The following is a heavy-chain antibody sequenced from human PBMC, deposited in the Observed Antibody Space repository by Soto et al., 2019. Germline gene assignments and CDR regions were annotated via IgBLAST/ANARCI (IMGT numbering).Heavy chain of an antibody. CDR2: INHSGST. D-gene: IGHD3-10*01. Sequence: SETLSLTCAVYGGSFSGYYWSWIRQPPGKGLEWIGEINHSGSTNYNPSLKSRVTIPVDTSKNQSSLKLSSVTAADTAVYYCARLVRYGSGSYYGADYYYYMYVWGKGTTVTVSS. CDR1: GGSFSGYY. V-gene: IGHV4-34*01. CDR3: ARLVRYGSGSYYGADYYYYMYV. J-gene: IGHJ6*03.